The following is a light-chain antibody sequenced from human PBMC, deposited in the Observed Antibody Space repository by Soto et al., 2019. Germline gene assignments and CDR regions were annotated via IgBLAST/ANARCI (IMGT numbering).Light chain of an antibody. Sequence: ILMTQSPATLSVSPGERATLSCRASQSVSNNLAWYQQKPGQAPRLLIDDASIRATGIPARFSGSGSGTAFTLTISGLQSEDFAVYYCQQYNNWPPWTFGQRTKVEIK. J-gene: IGKJ1*01. CDR3: QQYNNWPPWT. CDR1: QSVSNN. V-gene: IGKV3-15*01. CDR2: DAS.